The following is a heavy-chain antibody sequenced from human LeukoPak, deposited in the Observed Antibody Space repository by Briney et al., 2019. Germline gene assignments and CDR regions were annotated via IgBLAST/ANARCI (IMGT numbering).Heavy chain of an antibody. CDR2: IYYSGST. CDR3: SSSDYVYYFDY. D-gene: IGHD4/OR15-4a*01. J-gene: IGHJ4*02. V-gene: IGHV4-39*01. CDR1: GGSIGSSSYY. Sequence: PSETLSLTCTVSGGSIGSSSYYWGWIRQPPGKGLEWIGSIYYSGSTYYNPSLKSRVTISVDTSKNQFSLKLSSVTAADTAVYYCSSSDYVYYFDYWGQGTLVTVSS.